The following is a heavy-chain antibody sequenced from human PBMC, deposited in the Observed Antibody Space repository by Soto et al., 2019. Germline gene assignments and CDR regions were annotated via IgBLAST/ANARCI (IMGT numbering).Heavy chain of an antibody. V-gene: IGHV3-48*02. CDR2: ISSSSSTI. J-gene: IGHJ5*02. Sequence: HPRGSLRLSCAASGFTFSSYSMNWVRQAPGKGLEWVSYISSSSSTIYYADSVKGRFTISRDNAKNSLYLQMNSLRDEDTAVYYCARDVDSSGYYNWFDPWGQGTLVTVSS. D-gene: IGHD3-22*01. CDR3: ARDVDSSGYYNWFDP. CDR1: GFTFSSYS.